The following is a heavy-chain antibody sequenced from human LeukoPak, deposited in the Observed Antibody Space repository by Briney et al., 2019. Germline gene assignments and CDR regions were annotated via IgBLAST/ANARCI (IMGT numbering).Heavy chain of an antibody. D-gene: IGHD6-13*01. CDR1: GGTFSSYA. Sequence: SVKVSCKASGGTFSSYATSWVRQAPGQGLEWMGRIIPILGIANYAQKFQGRVTITADKSTSTAYMELSSLRSEDTAVYYCARDPGIIAAAGTPLFDYWGQGTLVTVSS. CDR2: IIPILGIA. V-gene: IGHV1-69*04. J-gene: IGHJ4*02. CDR3: ARDPGIIAAAGTPLFDY.